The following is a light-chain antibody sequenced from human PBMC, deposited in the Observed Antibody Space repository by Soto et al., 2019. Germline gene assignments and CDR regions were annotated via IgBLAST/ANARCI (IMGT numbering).Light chain of an antibody. CDR2: LNSDGSH. Sequence: QPVLTQSPSASASPGASVNLTCTLSSGHSSYAIAWHQQQPEKGPRYLMKLNSDGSHSKGDGIPDRFSGSSSGAERYLTISSLQSEDEADYYCQTWGTATVFGGGTKVTVL. CDR3: QTWGTATV. V-gene: IGLV4-69*01. CDR1: SGHSSYA. J-gene: IGLJ3*02.